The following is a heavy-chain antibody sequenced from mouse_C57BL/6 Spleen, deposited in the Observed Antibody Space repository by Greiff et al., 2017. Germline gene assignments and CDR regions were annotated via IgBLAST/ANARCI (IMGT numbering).Heavy chain of an antibody. CDR3: ARQGYGSSDYFDY. CDR2: ISGGGGNT. CDR1: GFTFRSYT. D-gene: IGHD1-1*01. J-gene: IGHJ2*01. V-gene: IGHV5-9*01. Sequence: EVMLVESGGGLVKPGGSLKLSCAASGFTFRSYTMSWVRQTPEKRLEWVATISGGGGNTYYPDSVKGRFTISRDNAKNTLYLQMSSLRSEDTALYYCARQGYGSSDYFDYWGQGTTLTVSS.